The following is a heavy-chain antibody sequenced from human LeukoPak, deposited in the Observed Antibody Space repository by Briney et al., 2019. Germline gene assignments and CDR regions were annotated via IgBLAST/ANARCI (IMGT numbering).Heavy chain of an antibody. CDR2: IYYSGST. V-gene: IGHV4-39*01. CDR1: GGSISSSSYY. J-gene: IGHJ5*02. Sequence: PSETLSLTCTVSGGSISSSSYYWGWIRQPPGKGLEGIGRIYYSGSTYYNPALKSPATISVDTSKNQFSLKLSTVTAADTAVYYCARHLYSSSMYGWFGPWGQGTLVTVSS. CDR3: ARHLYSSSMYGWFGP. D-gene: IGHD6-13*01.